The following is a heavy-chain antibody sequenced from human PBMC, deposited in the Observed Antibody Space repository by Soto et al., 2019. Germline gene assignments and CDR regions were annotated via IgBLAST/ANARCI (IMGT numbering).Heavy chain of an antibody. J-gene: IGHJ4*02. CDR2: INPNSGGT. CDR3: ARSSSGWYAKYYFDY. D-gene: IGHD6-19*01. Sequence: QVQLVQSGAEVKKPGASVKVSCKASGYTFTGYYMHWVRQAPGQGLEWMGWINPNSGGTNYAQKFQGWVTMTRDTSISTTYMERSRLRSDDTAVYYCARSSSGWYAKYYFDYWGQGTLVTVSS. CDR1: GYTFTGYY. V-gene: IGHV1-2*04.